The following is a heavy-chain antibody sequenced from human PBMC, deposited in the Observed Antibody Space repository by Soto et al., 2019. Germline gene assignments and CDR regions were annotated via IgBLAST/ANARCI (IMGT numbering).Heavy chain of an antibody. D-gene: IGHD6-6*01. Sequence: QVQLVESGGGVVQPGRSLRLSCAASGFTFSSYAMHWVRQAPGKGLEGVAVISYDGSNKYYADSVKGRFTISRDNSKNTLYLQMNSLRAEDTAVYYCARDLSSDYYYGMDVWGQGTTVTVSS. CDR2: ISYDGSNK. V-gene: IGHV3-30-3*01. J-gene: IGHJ6*02. CDR3: ARDLSSDYYYGMDV. CDR1: GFTFSSYA.